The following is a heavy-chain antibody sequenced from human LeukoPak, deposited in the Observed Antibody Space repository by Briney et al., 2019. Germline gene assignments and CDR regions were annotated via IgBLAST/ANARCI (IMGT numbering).Heavy chain of an antibody. CDR3: ARAGYCSSTGCYTGSFDY. D-gene: IGHD2-2*02. J-gene: IGHJ4*02. CDR2: ISYDGSNK. Sequence: GGSLRLSCAASGFTFSSYAMHWVRQAPGKGLEWVAVISYDGSNKYYADSVKGRFTISRDNSKSTLYLQMNSLRAEDTAVYYCARAGYCSSTGCYTGSFDYWGQGTLVTVSS. V-gene: IGHV3-30-3*01. CDR1: GFTFSSYA.